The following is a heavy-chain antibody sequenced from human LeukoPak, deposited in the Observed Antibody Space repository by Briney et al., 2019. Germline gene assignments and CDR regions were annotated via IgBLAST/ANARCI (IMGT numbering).Heavy chain of an antibody. V-gene: IGHV3-30*18. CDR1: GFTFSSYG. D-gene: IGHD3-9*01. CDR2: ISYDGSNK. Sequence: GGSLRLSCAASGFTFSSYGMHWVRQAPGKGLEWVAVISYDGSNKYYADSVKGRFTISRDNSKNTLYLQMNSLRAEDTAVYYCAKDVTLRYFDWLDYWGQGTLVTVSS. CDR3: AKDVTLRYFDWLDY. J-gene: IGHJ4*02.